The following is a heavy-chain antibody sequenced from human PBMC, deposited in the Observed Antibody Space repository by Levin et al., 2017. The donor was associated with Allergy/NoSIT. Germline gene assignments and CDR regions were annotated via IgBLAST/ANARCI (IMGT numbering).Heavy chain of an antibody. J-gene: IGHJ4*02. Sequence: GGSLRLSCRASGFTFGDFAMTWYRQAPGKGLEWVGVIRSTTYGGATEYAAPVKDRFIMSRDDSQSIAYLQMNSLKIDDTAVYYCLDGAGSPYYWGQGALVTVSS. CDR2: IRSTTYGGAT. CDR3: LDGAGSPYY. V-gene: IGHV3-49*03. D-gene: IGHD3-10*01. CDR1: GFTFGDFA.